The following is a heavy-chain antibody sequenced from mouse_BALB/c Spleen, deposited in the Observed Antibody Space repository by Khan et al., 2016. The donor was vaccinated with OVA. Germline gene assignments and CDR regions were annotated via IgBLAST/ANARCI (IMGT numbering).Heavy chain of an antibody. Sequence: QVQLQQSGAELVKPGASVKLSCKASGYTFTSYYMYWVKQRPGQGLEWIGEINPSAGDTNFNETFKNKATLTVDQSSSTAYMQLSSLTSDDSAVYYSTRSGCGTVPYWGQGTLVTVSS. CDR2: INPSAGDT. CDR1: GYTFTSYY. D-gene: IGHD1-1*02. V-gene: IGHV1S81*02. CDR3: TRSGCGTVPY. J-gene: IGHJ3*01.